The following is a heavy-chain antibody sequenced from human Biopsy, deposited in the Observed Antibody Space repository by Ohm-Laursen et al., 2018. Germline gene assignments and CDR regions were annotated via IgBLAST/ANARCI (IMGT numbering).Heavy chain of an antibody. CDR3: AAHYYDSSGYYYHQ. D-gene: IGHD3-22*01. CDR2: IFYSGST. Sequence: TLSLTCTVSGASVNSGGYFWSWIRQPPGKGLEWVGYIFYSGSTSYNPSLASRVAISVDTSEKQFSLKLNSVTAADTAIYYCAAHYYDSSGYYYHQWGQGTLVTVSS. V-gene: IGHV4-31*03. CDR1: GASVNSGGYF. J-gene: IGHJ1*01.